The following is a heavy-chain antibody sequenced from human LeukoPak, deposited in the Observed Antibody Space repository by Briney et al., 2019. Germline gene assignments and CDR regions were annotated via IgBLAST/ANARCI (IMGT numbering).Heavy chain of an antibody. CDR3: AGETFGSGWSPFDY. J-gene: IGHJ4*02. CDR1: GFTFSTYN. V-gene: IGHV3-21*01. Sequence: PGGSLRLSCAASGFTFSTYNMNWVRQAPGKGLEWVSSISSSSSYIYYADYADSVKGRFTISRDNAKNSLYLQMNSLRAEDTAVYYCAGETFGSGWSPFDYWGQGTLVTVSS. D-gene: IGHD6-19*01. CDR2: ISSSSSYI.